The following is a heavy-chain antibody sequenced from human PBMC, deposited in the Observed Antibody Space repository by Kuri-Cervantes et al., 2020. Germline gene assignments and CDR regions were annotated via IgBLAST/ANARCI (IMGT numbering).Heavy chain of an antibody. V-gene: IGHV4-59*08. CDR2: IYYSGST. CDR3: ARRTLTAAGDDAFDI. Sequence: SETLSLTCTVSGGSISSYYWSWIRQPPGKGLEWIGYIYYSGSTNYNPSLKSRVTISVDTSKNQFSLKLSSVTAADTAVYHCARRTLTAAGDDAFDIWGQGTMVTVSS. D-gene: IGHD6-13*01. J-gene: IGHJ3*02. CDR1: GGSISSYY.